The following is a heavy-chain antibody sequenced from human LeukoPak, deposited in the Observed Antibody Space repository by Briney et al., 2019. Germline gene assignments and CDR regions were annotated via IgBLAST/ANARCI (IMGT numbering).Heavy chain of an antibody. J-gene: IGHJ4*02. CDR2: ISASNGNT. CDR3: AREQPGHRGFGELFLDY. D-gene: IGHD3-10*01. Sequence: ASVKVSSTPSGSTFTRYGLSWVRQAPGHRLEWMGWISASNGNTNYAQKLQGRVTMTTDSSTSTAYMDLSSVRPDDTAVYYCAREQPGHRGFGELFLDYWGQGTLVSVSS. CDR1: GSTFTRYG. V-gene: IGHV1-18*01.